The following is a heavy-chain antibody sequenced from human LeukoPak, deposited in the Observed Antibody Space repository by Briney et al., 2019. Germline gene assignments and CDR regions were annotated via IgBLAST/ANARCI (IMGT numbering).Heavy chain of an antibody. J-gene: IGHJ3*02. V-gene: IGHV3-21*01. Sequence: GGSLRLSCAASGFTFSSHSMNWVRQAPGEGLEWVSSIGSSSTSIYYANSLKGRFTISRDNAKNSLYLQMNSLRAEDTAAYYCARESEEAFDIWGQGTTVTVSS. CDR3: ARESEEAFDI. CDR1: GFTFSSHS. CDR2: IGSSSTSI.